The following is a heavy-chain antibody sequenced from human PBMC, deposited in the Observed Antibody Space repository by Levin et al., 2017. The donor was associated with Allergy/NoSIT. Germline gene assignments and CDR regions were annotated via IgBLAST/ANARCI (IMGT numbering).Heavy chain of an antibody. CDR3: ARDPYSSSKVDYYYYMDV. V-gene: IGHV3-48*02. J-gene: IGHJ6*03. CDR2: ISSSSSTI. Sequence: PGGSLRLSCAASGFTFSSYSMNWVRQAPGKGLEWVSYISSSSSTIYYADSVKGRFTISRDNAKNSLYLQMNSLRDEDTAVYYCARDPYSSSKVDYYYYMDVWGKGTTVTVSS. CDR1: GFTFSSYS. D-gene: IGHD6-13*01.